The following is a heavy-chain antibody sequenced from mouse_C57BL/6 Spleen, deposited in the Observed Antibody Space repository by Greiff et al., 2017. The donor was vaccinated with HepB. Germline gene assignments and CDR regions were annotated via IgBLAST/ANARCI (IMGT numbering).Heavy chain of an antibody. J-gene: IGHJ4*01. CDR2: IYPGSGST. V-gene: IGHV1-55*01. CDR1: GYTFTSYW. D-gene: IGHD1-1*01. Sequence: VQLQQPGAELVKPGASVKMSCKASGYTFTSYWITWVKQRPGQGLEWIGDIYPGSGSTNYNEKFKSKATLTVDTSSSTAYMQLSRLTSEDSAVYYCARGDYGSSFFMDYWGQGTSVTVSS. CDR3: ARGDYGSSFFMDY.